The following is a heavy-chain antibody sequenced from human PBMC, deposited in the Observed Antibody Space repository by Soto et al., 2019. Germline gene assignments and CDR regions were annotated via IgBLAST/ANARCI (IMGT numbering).Heavy chain of an antibody. V-gene: IGHV4-34*01. CDR1: GGSFSGYY. CDR2: INHSGST. J-gene: IGHJ6*02. CDR3: ASRRGGIAAAVDYYGMDV. D-gene: IGHD6-13*01. Sequence: SETLSLTCAVYGGSFSGYYWSWIRQPPGKGLEWIGEINHSGSTNYNPSLKSRVTISVDTSKNQFSLKLSSVTAADTAVYYCASRRGGIAAAVDYYGMDVWGQGTTVTVSS.